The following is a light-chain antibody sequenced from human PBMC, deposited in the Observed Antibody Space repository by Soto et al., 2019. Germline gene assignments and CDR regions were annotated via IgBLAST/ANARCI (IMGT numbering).Light chain of an antibody. J-gene: IGLJ1*01. CDR1: NIESKS. Sequence: SYELTQPPSVSVAPGQTARIPCGGNNIESKSVHWYQQKPGQPPVLVVYDDGDRPSGIPERFSGSNSGNTATLTISRVEAGDEADYYCHMWDSSSDQYVFGTGTKVTVL. CDR3: HMWDSSSDQYV. CDR2: DDG. V-gene: IGLV3-21*02.